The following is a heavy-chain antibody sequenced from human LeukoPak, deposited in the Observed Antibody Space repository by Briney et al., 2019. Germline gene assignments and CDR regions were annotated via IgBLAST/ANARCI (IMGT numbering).Heavy chain of an antibody. CDR2: IRTKSDGETV. V-gene: IGHV3-15*07. CDR3: ATPALGRRLYYYDY. J-gene: IGHJ4*02. CDR1: GFTFSGAC. D-gene: IGHD3-16*01. Sequence: PGGSLRLSCAASGFTFSGACLSWVRQAPGKGLEWVGRIRTKSDGETVDYAAPVKGRFAISRDDSKNTRFLQMNSLKTEDTAVYYCATPALGRRLYYYDYWGQGTLVTVSP.